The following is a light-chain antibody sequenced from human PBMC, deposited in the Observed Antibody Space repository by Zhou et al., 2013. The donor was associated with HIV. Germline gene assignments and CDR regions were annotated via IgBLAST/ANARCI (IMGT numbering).Light chain of an antibody. CDR1: QSVSNSY. CDR3: QQSGTSPFT. CDR2: GAS. J-gene: IGKJ4*01. V-gene: IGKV3-20*01. Sequence: EIVLTQSPGTLSLSPGERATLSCRASQSVSNSYLAWYQQKPGQAPRLLIYGASSRATGIPDRFSGSGSGTDFTLTISRLEPEDFAVYYCQQSGTSPFTFGGGTKVEIK.